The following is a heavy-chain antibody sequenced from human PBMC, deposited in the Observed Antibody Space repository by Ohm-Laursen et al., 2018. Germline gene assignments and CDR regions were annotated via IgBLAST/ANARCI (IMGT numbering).Heavy chain of an antibody. CDR2: ISYDGSNK. CDR1: GITFSRYG. CDR3: AKGGVSSSWYEYFQH. J-gene: IGHJ1*01. D-gene: IGHD6-13*01. Sequence: SLRLSCTAPGITFSRYGMHWVRQAPGKGLEWVAVISYDGSNKYYADSVKGRFTISRDNSKNTLYLQMNSLRAEDTAVCYCAKGGVSSSWYEYFQHWGQGTLVTVSS. V-gene: IGHV3-30*18.